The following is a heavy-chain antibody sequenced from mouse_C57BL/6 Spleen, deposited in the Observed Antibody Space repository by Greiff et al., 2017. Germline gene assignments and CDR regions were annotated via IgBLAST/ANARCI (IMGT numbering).Heavy chain of an antibody. Sequence: VQLQQSGAELARPGASVKLSCKASGYTFTSYGISWVKQRTGQGLEWIGEIYPRSGNTYYNEKFKGKATLTADKSSSTAYMELRSLTSEDSAVYFCARGDSNYQFAYWGQGTLVTVSA. CDR2: IYPRSGNT. D-gene: IGHD2-5*01. CDR3: ARGDSNYQFAY. CDR1: GYTFTSYG. J-gene: IGHJ3*01. V-gene: IGHV1-81*01.